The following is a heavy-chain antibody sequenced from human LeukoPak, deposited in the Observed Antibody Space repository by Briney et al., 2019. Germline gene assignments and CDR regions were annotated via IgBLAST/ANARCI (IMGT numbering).Heavy chain of an antibody. CDR3: TTALPAQDPVYYDSSGYYRVLDY. CDR1: GFTFSSYA. J-gene: IGHJ4*02. CDR2: ISGSGGST. Sequence: NPGGSLRLSCAASGFTFSSYAMSWVRQAPGKGLEWVSAISGSGGSTYYADSVKGRFTISRDNSKNTLYLQMNSLKTEDTAVYYCTTALPAQDPVYYDSSGYYRVLDYWGQGTLVTVSS. D-gene: IGHD3-22*01. V-gene: IGHV3-23*01.